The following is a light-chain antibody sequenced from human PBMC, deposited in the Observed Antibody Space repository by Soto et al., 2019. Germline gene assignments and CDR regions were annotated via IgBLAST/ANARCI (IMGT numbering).Light chain of an antibody. J-gene: IGLJ2*01. Sequence: QSALTQPASVSGSPGQSITISCTGTSSDVGGYHYVSWYQQHPGKAPKLMIYDVTNRPSWVSNRFSGSKSGNTASLTISGLQAEDEADYYCCSYSSSRTVVFGGGTKLTVL. CDR3: CSYSSSRTVV. CDR2: DVT. CDR1: SSDVGGYHY. V-gene: IGLV2-14*03.